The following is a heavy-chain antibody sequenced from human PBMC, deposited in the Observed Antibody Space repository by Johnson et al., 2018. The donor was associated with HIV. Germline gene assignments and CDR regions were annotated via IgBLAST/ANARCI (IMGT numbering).Heavy chain of an antibody. Sequence: VQLVESGGGLVQPGRSLRLSCAASGFTFDDYAMHWVRQAPGKGLEWVSGISWNSGSIGYADSVQGRFTISRDNAKNSLYLQMNSLRAEETDLYYCAKERNWNYVGHYHDAFDIWGQGTMVTVSS. D-gene: IGHD1-7*01. V-gene: IGHV3-9*01. CDR3: AKERNWNYVGHYHDAFDI. J-gene: IGHJ3*02. CDR2: ISWNSGSI. CDR1: GFTFDDYA.